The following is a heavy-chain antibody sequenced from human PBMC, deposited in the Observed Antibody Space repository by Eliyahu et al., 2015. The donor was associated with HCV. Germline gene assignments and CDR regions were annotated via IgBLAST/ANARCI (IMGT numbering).Heavy chain of an antibody. V-gene: IGHV3-23*01. CDR3: SRLSGSSYGTFDY. Sequence: EVQLLESGGGLVQPGGSLRLSCAASGIIFRAYAMAWVRQAPGKGLGWVSTISGSGDYIYYADSVKGRFTISKDNSKSTLYLHVNSLRADDTAIYYCSRLSGSSYGTFDYWGQGTLVTVSS. CDR1: GIIFRAYA. D-gene: IGHD3-10*01. CDR2: ISGSGDYI. J-gene: IGHJ4*02.